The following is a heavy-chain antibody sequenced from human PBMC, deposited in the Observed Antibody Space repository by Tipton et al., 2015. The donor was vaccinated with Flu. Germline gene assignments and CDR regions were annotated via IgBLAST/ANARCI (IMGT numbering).Heavy chain of an antibody. V-gene: IGHV4-59*01. CDR2: IYYSGST. J-gene: IGHJ6*02. Sequence: TLSLTCTVSGGSISSYYWSWIRQPPGKGLEWIGYIYYSGSTNYNPSLKSRVTISVDTSKNQFSLKLSSVTAADTAVYYCAIYPVTTGYYGMDVWGQGTTVTVSS. CDR3: AIYPVTTGYYGMDV. D-gene: IGHD4-17*01. CDR1: GGSISSYY.